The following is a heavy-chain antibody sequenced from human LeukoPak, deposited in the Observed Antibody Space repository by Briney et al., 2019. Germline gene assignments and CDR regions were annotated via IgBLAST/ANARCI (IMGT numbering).Heavy chain of an antibody. Sequence: PSETLSLTCAASGGSISSSNWWSWVRQPPGKGLEWIGEIYHSGSTNYNPSLKSRVTISVDKSKNQFSLKLSSVTAADTAVYYCARVTGYSSSWYKRSYYYGMDVWGQGTTVTVSS. CDR3: ARVTGYSSSWYKRSYYYGMDV. CDR2: IYHSGST. D-gene: IGHD6-13*01. CDR1: GGSISSSNW. V-gene: IGHV4-4*02. J-gene: IGHJ6*02.